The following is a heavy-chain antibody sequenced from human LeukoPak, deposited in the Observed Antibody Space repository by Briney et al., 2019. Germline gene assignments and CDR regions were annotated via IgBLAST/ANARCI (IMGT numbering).Heavy chain of an antibody. CDR1: RFTFSSYW. D-gene: IGHD6-13*01. CDR2: IKQDGSEK. V-gene: IGHV3-7*01. Sequence: PGGSLRLSCAASRFTFSSYWMSWVRQAPGKGLEWVANIKQDGSEKYYVDSVKGRFTISRDNAKNSLYLQMNSLRAEDTAVYYCARASYSSSWYYFDYWGQGTLVTVSS. J-gene: IGHJ4*02. CDR3: ARASYSSSWYYFDY.